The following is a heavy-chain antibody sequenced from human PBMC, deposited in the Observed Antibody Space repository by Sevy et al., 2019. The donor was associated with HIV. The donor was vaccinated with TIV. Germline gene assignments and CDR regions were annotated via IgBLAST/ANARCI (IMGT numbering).Heavy chain of an antibody. CDR1: GFTFSSYW. D-gene: IGHD6-6*01. CDR3: ARSSIAARRHWYFDL. J-gene: IGHJ2*01. Sequence: GGSLRLSCAASGFTFSSYWMSWVRQAPGKGLEWVANIKQDGSEKYYVDSVKGRFTISRDNAKNSRYLQMNSLSAEDTAVYYCARSSIAARRHWYFDLWGRGTLVTVSS. CDR2: IKQDGSEK. V-gene: IGHV3-7*01.